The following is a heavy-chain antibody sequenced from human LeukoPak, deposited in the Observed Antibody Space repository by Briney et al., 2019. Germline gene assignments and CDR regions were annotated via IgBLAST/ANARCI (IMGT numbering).Heavy chain of an antibody. V-gene: IGHV4-34*09. D-gene: IGHD3-10*01. CDR3: ARETLRSGGWHY. Sequence: SETLSLTCAVYGGSFSGYYWSWIRQPPGKGLEWIGYIYYSGSTYYNPSLKSRVTISVDTSKNQFSLKLSSVTAADTAVYYCARETLRSGGWHYWGQGTLVTVSS. CDR1: GGSFSGYY. J-gene: IGHJ4*02. CDR2: IYYSGST.